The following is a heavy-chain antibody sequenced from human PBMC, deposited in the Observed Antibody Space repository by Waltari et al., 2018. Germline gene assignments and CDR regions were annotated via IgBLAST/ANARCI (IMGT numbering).Heavy chain of an antibody. J-gene: IGHJ4*02. D-gene: IGHD3-16*02. CDR3: AKGGGISAAVDY. Sequence: EVQLVESGAGLVQPGGSLRLSCASSGFTFRTYPMSWVRQAPGKGLVWVSVISTNAASTYYADSVKGRFTISRDNSKDTLYLQMNSLRAEDTALYYCAKGGGISAAVDYWGQGTLVTVSS. CDR2: ISTNAAST. CDR1: GFTFRTYP. V-gene: IGHV3-23*04.